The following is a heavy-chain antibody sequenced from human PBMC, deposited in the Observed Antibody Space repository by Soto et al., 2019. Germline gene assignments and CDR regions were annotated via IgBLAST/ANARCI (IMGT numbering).Heavy chain of an antibody. CDR3: ARDTRYYGSGSYPRS. CDR1: GFTFSSYS. V-gene: IGHV3-21*01. D-gene: IGHD3-10*01. Sequence: GGSLRLSCAASGFTFSSYSMNWVRQAPGKGLEWVSSISSSSSYIYYADSVKGRFTISRDNAKNSLYLQMNSLRAEDTAVYYCARDTRYYGSGSYPRSWGQGTLVTVSS. J-gene: IGHJ4*02. CDR2: ISSSSSYI.